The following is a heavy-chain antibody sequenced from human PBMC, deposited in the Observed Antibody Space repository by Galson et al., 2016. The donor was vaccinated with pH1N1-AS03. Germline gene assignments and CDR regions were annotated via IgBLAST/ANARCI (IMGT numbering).Heavy chain of an antibody. Sequence: SVKVSCKASGYTFPNLGMSWARQAPGQGLEWMGWISPYNGNTQYAQRLEGRVTMTTDTSTNTAYLELRSLTYDDTAVYYCARAAPFDPWGHGTLVIVSS. CDR1: GYTFPNLG. CDR3: ARAAPFDP. V-gene: IGHV1-18*04. J-gene: IGHJ5*02. CDR2: ISPYNGNT. D-gene: IGHD2-15*01.